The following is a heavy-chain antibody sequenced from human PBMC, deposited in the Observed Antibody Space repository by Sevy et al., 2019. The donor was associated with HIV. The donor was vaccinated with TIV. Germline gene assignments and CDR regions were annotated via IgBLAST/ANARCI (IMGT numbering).Heavy chain of an antibody. CDR1: GSSFSGFY. CDR2: INPPSGNT. Sequence: ASAKVSCTLSGSSFSGFYIQWVRQAPGQGLQWMGRINPPSGNTKYPQKFQGRVTVSWDTSIKTAYLELTRLTSDDTAIYSCVGQFSGWYNWFDPWGQGTLVTVSS. J-gene: IGHJ5*02. CDR3: VGQFSGWYNWFDP. D-gene: IGHD6-19*01. V-gene: IGHV1-2*06.